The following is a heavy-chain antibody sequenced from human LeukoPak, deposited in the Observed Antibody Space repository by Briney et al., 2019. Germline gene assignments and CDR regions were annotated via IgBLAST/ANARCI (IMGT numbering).Heavy chain of an antibody. CDR3: ARDHPADNIAAAGTPEGAFDI. D-gene: IGHD6-13*01. Sequence: GGSLRLSCAASGFTVSSNYMSWVRQAPGKGLEWVSVIYSGGSTYYADSVKGRFTISRDNSKNTLYLQMNSLRAEDTAVYYCARDHPADNIAAAGTPEGAFDIWGQGTMVTVSS. CDR1: GFTVSSNY. V-gene: IGHV3-66*01. J-gene: IGHJ3*02. CDR2: IYSGGST.